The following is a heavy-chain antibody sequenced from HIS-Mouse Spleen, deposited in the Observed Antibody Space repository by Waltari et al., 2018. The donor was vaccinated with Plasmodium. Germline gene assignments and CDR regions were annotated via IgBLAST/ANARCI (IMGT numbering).Heavy chain of an antibody. J-gene: IGHJ4*02. V-gene: IGHV4-39*01. D-gene: IGHD6-6*01. Sequence: QLQLQESGPGLVKLSETLSLTCNVSGGSISSSSYYWGWGRQPPGKGLECIGSVYYSGRTYYNPSLKSRVTISVDTSKNQFSLKLSSVTAADTAVYYCARHRQLAYYCDYWGQGTLVTVSS. CDR3: ARHRQLAYYCDY. CDR2: VYYSGRT. CDR1: GGSISSSSYY.